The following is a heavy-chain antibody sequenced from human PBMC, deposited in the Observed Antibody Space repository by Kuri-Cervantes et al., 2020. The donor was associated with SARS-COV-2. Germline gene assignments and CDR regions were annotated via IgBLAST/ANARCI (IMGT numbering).Heavy chain of an antibody. V-gene: IGHV4-59*12. D-gene: IGHD1-26*01. CDR1: GGSISSYY. CDR2: IYYSGST. Sequence: SETLSPTCTVSGGSISSYYWSWIRQPPGKGLEWIGYIYYSGSTNYNPSIKSRVTISVDTTKNQFSLKLSSVTAADTAVDYCATPAPYSGSYLGYFDYWGQGTLVTVSS. CDR3: ATPAPYSGSYLGYFDY. J-gene: IGHJ4*02.